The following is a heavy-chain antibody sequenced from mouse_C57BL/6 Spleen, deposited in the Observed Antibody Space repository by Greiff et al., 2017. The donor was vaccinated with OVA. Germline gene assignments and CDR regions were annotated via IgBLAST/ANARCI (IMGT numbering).Heavy chain of an antibody. D-gene: IGHD1-1*01. V-gene: IGHV1-61*01. CDR1: GYTFTSYW. CDR3: ARPYYYGSSDYAMDY. J-gene: IGHJ4*01. Sequence: QVQLQQPGAELVRPGSSVKLSCKASGYTFTSYWMDWVKQRPGQGLEWIGNIYPSDSETHYNQKFKDKATLTVDKSSSTAYMQLSSLTSEDSAVYYCARPYYYGSSDYAMDYWGQGTSVTVSS. CDR2: IYPSDSET.